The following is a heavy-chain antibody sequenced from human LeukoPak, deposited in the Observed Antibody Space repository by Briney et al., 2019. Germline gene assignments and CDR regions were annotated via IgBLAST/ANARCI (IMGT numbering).Heavy chain of an antibody. D-gene: IGHD6-19*01. CDR2: ISGSGDNT. Sequence: GGSLKLSCAASGFNFSSYAMSWVRQAPGKGLEWVSSISGSGDNTYYAESVKGRFTISRDNSKNTLFLQMNSLRAEDTAVFYCAKRSGYTTGWFFDFWGQGTLVTVSS. CDR1: GFNFSSYA. CDR3: AKRSGYTTGWFFDF. V-gene: IGHV3-23*01. J-gene: IGHJ4*02.